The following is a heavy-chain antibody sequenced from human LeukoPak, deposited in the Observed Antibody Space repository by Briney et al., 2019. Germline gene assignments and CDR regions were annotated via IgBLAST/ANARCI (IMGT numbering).Heavy chain of an antibody. J-gene: IGHJ4*02. CDR1: GFTFSIHG. D-gene: IGHD2-21*02. CDR3: AKDSGWGLTGEYDS. V-gene: IGHV3-23*01. CDR2: ITGSGDTT. Sequence: GESLKISCVASGFTFSIHGMSWVRQAPGKGLEWVSSITGSGDTTYYADSLKGRFTISRDNSKSILYLQMNSLRAKETAVYYCAKDSGWGLTGEYDSWGQGTLVTVSS.